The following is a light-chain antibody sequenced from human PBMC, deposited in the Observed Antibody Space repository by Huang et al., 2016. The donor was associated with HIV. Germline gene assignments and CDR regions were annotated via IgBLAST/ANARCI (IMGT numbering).Light chain of an antibody. CDR3: QQRSSWPRVT. CDR2: DAA. V-gene: IGKV3-11*01. J-gene: IGKJ4*01. CDR1: QSVSRF. Sequence: EIVLTQSPATLSLSPGERATLSCRASQSVSRFLAWYQQRAGQAPRLRSYDAANRAIDIPARFGGSGSGTEFTLTISSLEPEDFAVYYCQQRSSWPRVTFGGGTKVELK.